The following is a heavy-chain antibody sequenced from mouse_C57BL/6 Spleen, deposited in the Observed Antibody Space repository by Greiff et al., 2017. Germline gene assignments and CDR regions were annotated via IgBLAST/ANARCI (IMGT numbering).Heavy chain of an antibody. Sequence: EVQLEQSVAELVRPGESVKFSCTASGFNFKNTYMSWVHQRPEQGLEWIGRIDRAHGNTNYAAEFQGKSTITADTSTHTHYLQLSSLTSEDTASYCCARDGSNYAMDYWGQGTSVTVSS. V-gene: IGHV14-3*01. D-gene: IGHD2-3*01. J-gene: IGHJ4*01. CDR2: IDRAHGNT. CDR1: GFNFKNTY. CDR3: ARDGSNYAMDY.